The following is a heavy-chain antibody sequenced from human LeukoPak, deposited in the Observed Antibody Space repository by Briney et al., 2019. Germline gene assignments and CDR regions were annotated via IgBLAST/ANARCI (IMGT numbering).Heavy chain of an antibody. Sequence: SGTLSLTCTVSGASISSSDYYWGWIRQPPGKGLEWIGSLYYSGNTYYHPSLKNRVTISVDTSKNQFSLNLSSVTAADTAVYYCARQRAGGASTNFDYWGQGTLVTVSS. CDR3: ARQRAGGASTNFDY. J-gene: IGHJ4*02. V-gene: IGHV4-39*01. CDR1: GASISSSDYY. D-gene: IGHD1-26*01. CDR2: LYYSGNT.